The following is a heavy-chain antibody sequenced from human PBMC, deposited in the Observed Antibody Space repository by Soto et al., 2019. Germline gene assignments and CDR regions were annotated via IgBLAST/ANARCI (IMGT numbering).Heavy chain of an antibody. CDR3: ARTFVDGMAGFGP. CDR1: VFTLSTYW. V-gene: IGHV3-74*01. D-gene: IGHD2-15*01. J-gene: IGHJ5*02. Sequence: PGGAVRLSCAASVFTLSTYWMHWVRQVPGKGLVWVSRISSGGTYTNYADSVKGRFTISRDSARNTLFLQMNYLTGEDTAVYYCARTFVDGMAGFGPWGQGTLVTVSS. CDR2: ISSGGTYT.